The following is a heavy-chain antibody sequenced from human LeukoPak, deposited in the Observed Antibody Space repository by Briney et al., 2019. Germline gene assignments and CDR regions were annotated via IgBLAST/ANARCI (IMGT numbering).Heavy chain of an antibody. V-gene: IGHV3-30*03. J-gene: IGHJ6*02. CDR2: ISYDGSNK. Sequence: GRSLRLSCAASGFTFSNYGMHWVRQAPGKGLEWVAVISYDGSNKYYADSVKGRFTISRDNSKNTLYLQMNSLRAEDTAVYYCARDLMGFGESYGMDVWGQGTTVTVSS. CDR1: GFTFSNYG. D-gene: IGHD3-10*01. CDR3: ARDLMGFGESYGMDV.